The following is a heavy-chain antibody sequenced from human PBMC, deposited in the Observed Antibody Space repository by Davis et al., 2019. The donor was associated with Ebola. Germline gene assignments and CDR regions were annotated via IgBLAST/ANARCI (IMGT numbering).Heavy chain of an antibody. D-gene: IGHD3-22*01. CDR1: GGSISSGGYY. CDR3: ARALGTMIWYYFDY. CDR2: IYYSGST. J-gene: IGHJ4*02. Sequence: SETLSLTCTVSGGSISSGGYYWSWIRQHPGKGLERIGYIYYSGSTYYNPSLKSRVTISVDTSKNQFSLKLSSVTAADTAVYYCARALGTMIWYYFDYWGQGTLVTVSS. V-gene: IGHV4-31*03.